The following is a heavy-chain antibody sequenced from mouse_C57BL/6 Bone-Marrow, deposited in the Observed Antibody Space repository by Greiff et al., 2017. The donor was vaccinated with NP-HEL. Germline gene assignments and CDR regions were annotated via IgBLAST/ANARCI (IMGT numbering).Heavy chain of an antibody. Sequence: VQLQQSGAELARPGASVKLSCKASGYTFTSYGISWVKQRTGQGLEWIGEIYPRSGNTYYNEKFKGKATLTADKSSSTAYMELRSLTSEDSAVYFWAIGKIYYYGSFDYWGQGTTLTVSS. CDR1: GYTFTSYG. V-gene: IGHV1-81*01. D-gene: IGHD1-1*01. J-gene: IGHJ2*01. CDR3: AIGKIYYYGSFDY. CDR2: IYPRSGNT.